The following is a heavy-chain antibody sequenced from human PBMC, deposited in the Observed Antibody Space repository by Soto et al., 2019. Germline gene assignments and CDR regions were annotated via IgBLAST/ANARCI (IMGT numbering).Heavy chain of an antibody. J-gene: IGHJ4*02. CDR1: GFSFSDHY. D-gene: IGHD3-3*01. CDR3: GRVGDYNFWSGPDY. CDR2: TRNKANRYTT. Sequence: PGGSLRLSCAASGFSFSDHYMDWFRQAPGKGLEWVARTRNKANRYTTEYAASVKGRFTISRDDSKNSLYLQMSSLQTEDTAVYYCGRVGDYNFWSGPDYWGQGTLVTVSS. V-gene: IGHV3-72*01.